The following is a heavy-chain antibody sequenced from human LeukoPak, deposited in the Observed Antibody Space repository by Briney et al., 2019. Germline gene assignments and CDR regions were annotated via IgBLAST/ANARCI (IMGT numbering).Heavy chain of an antibody. CDR1: GGTFSSYA. CDR3: ATDLGDILTGYSRDAFDI. J-gene: IGHJ3*02. V-gene: IGHV1-69*13. D-gene: IGHD3-9*01. CDR2: IIPIFGTA. Sequence: SVKVSCKASGGTFSSYAISWVRQAPGQGLEWMGGIIPIFGTANYAQKFQGRVTITADESTSTAYMELSSLRSEDTAVYYCATDLGDILTGYSRDAFDIWGQGTMVTVSS.